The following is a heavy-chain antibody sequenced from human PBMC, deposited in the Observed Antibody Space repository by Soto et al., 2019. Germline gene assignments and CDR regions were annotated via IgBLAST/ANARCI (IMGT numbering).Heavy chain of an antibody. D-gene: IGHD6-13*01. CDR1: GFTFSSYA. Sequence: QVQLVESGGGVVQPGRSLRLSCVASGFTFSSYAFHWVRQSPGKGLEWVTIISYDGSGKYYADSVKGRFTISRDNSKNTLYLQMNSLRPEDTAVYHCARAMGTGFEWQQLDNWGQGSLDTVSS. J-gene: IGHJ4*02. V-gene: IGHV3-30-3*01. CDR3: ARAMGTGFEWQQLDN. CDR2: ISYDGSGK.